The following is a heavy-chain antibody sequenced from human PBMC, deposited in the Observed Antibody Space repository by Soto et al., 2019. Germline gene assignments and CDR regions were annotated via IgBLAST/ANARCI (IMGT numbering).Heavy chain of an antibody. CDR3: ARGSQYNYGPLAYFDY. J-gene: IGHJ4*02. D-gene: IGHD5-18*01. V-gene: IGHV3-30*03. CDR1: GFGFDAYG. CDR2: ITYDGSHQ. Sequence: GGSLRLSCAASGFGFDAYGIHWVRRAPGKGLEWVAVITYDGSHQYYRDSVKGRFTISRDNVRKTMFLQMDNLQPEDTAMYFCARGSQYNYGPLAYFDYWGQGTLVTVSS.